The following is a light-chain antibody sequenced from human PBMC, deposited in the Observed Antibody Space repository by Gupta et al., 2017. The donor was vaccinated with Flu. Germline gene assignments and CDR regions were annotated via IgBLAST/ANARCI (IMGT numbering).Light chain of an antibody. J-gene: IGLJ2*01. V-gene: IGLV1-40*01. CDR3: QSNDDSLSGVI. CDR2: GNN. CDR1: STDIGAGYD. Sequence: QSVLTQPPSVSGAPGQRVTISCTGSSTDIGAGYDVHWYQKLPGTAPKLLIYGNNNRPSGVPDRFSGSKSGTSASLAITGLQAEDEADYYCQSNDDSLSGVIFGGGTKLTVL.